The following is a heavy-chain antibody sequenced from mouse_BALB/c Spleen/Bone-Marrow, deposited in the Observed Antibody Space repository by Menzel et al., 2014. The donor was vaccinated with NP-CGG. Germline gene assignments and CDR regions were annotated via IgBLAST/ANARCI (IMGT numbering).Heavy chain of an antibody. Sequence: VQLQQSGAELVKPGAPVKLSCKASGYTFTSYWMNWVKQRPGRGLEWTGRIDPSDSETHYNQKFKDKATLTVDKSSSTACIQLSSLTSEDSAVYYCARNWVYFDYWGEGTTLTVSS. D-gene: IGHD4-1*01. J-gene: IGHJ2*01. CDR3: ARNWVYFDY. CDR2: IDPSDSET. CDR1: GYTFTSYW. V-gene: IGHV1-69*02.